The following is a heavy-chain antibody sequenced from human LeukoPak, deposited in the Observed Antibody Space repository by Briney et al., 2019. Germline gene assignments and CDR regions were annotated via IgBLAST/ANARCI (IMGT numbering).Heavy chain of an antibody. CDR3: ARVHFDAFDI. CDR2: IYYSGST. CDR1: GGSISSYY. Sequence: SETLSLTCTVSGGSISSYYWSWIRQPPGKGLEWIGSIYYSGSTYYNPSLKSRVTISVDTSKNQFSLKLSSVTAADTAVYYCARVHFDAFDIWGQGTMVTVSS. J-gene: IGHJ3*02. V-gene: IGHV4-59*01. D-gene: IGHD3-3*02.